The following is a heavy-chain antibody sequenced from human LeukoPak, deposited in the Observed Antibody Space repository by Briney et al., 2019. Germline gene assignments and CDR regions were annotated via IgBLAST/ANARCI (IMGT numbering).Heavy chain of an antibody. CDR2: ISWNSGSI. D-gene: IGHD2-2*01. CDR1: GFTFDDFA. J-gene: IGHJ4*02. Sequence: EAGGSLRLSCAASGFTFDDFAMHWVRQAPGKGLEWVSGISWNSGSIGYADSVKGRFTISRDNSKNTLYLQMNSLRAEDTAVYYCAKDLPPSSTSCYGYFDYWGQGTLVTVSS. CDR3: AKDLPPSSTSCYGYFDY. V-gene: IGHV3-9*01.